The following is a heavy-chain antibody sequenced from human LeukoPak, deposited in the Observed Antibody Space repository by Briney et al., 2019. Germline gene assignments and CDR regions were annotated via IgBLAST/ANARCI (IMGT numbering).Heavy chain of an antibody. V-gene: IGHV3-48*01. CDR2: ISSSSGTV. Sequence: PGGSLRLSCAASGFTFSSHNMNWVRQAPGKGLEWVSYISSSSGTVYYADSVKGRFTISRDNAENSLYLQMNSLRGEDTAVYFCGRAGSRHGSGRGYFDYWGQGSLVTVSS. J-gene: IGHJ4*02. D-gene: IGHD6-19*01. CDR1: GFTFSSHN. CDR3: GRAGSRHGSGRGYFDY.